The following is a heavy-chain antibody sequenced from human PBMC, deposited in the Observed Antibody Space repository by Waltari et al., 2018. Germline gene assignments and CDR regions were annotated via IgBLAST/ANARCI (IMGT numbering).Heavy chain of an antibody. Sequence: EVQIVESGAGSGKPGASLRRSCISSGLGATAAWLTWVRQAPGKGLEWVGRIKSQKDGGTTDFAASVRGRFSISRDDSQNMVFLQMNSLRVEDTALYYCTTLDAPWGGWGHGTLVTVSS. J-gene: IGHJ4*01. V-gene: IGHV3-15*01. CDR3: TTLDAPWGG. CDR1: GLGATAAW. CDR2: IKSQKDGGTT. D-gene: IGHD7-27*01.